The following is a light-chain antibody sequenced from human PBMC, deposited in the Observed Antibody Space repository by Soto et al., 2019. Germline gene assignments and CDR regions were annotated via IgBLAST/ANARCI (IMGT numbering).Light chain of an antibody. CDR3: QQYNDEPWT. J-gene: IGKJ1*01. Sequence: DIPMTQSPSTLSASVGDRVTITCRASQNIGNWLAWYQQKPGKTPDLLIYDASSLESGVPLRFSGSGSGTDLTLTISSHQTDDSATYYCQQYNDEPWTFGQGTKVEIK. V-gene: IGKV1-5*01. CDR2: DAS. CDR1: QNIGNW.